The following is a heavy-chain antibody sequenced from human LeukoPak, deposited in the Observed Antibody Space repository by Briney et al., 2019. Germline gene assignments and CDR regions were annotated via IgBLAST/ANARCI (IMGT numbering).Heavy chain of an antibody. CDR1: GFTFSSYW. J-gene: IGHJ4*02. CDR3: AREAAVGYCSSTSCSTLDY. CDR2: INSDGSST. Sequence: GGSLRLSCAASGFTFSSYWMHWVRQAPGEGLVWVSRINSDGSSTSYADSVKGRFTISRDNAKNTLYLQMNSLRAEDTAVYYCAREAAVGYCSSTSCSTLDYWGQGTLVTVSS. V-gene: IGHV3-74*01. D-gene: IGHD2-2*02.